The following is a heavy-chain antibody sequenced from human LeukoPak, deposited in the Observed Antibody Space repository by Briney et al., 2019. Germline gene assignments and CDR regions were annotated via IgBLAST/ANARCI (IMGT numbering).Heavy chain of an antibody. J-gene: IGHJ5*02. CDR1: GGSFSGYY. CDR2: INHSGST. CDR3: ARGQQYYDFWSGHNLFDP. Sequence: PSETLSLTCAGYGGSFSGYYWSWIRQPPGKGLEWIGEINHSGSTNYNPSLKTRFTISVATSKNQFSLKLSSVTAADTAVYYCARGQQYYDFWSGHNLFDPWGQGTLVTVSS. V-gene: IGHV4-34*01. D-gene: IGHD3-3*01.